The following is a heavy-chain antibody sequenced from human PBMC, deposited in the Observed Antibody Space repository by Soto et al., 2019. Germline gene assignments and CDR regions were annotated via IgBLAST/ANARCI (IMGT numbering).Heavy chain of an antibody. CDR2: ISFSGSTI. J-gene: IGHJ6*02. CDR1: GFSFSDYE. D-gene: IGHD3-10*01. V-gene: IGHV3-48*03. CDR3: TRGAGFFYGVDV. Sequence: PGESLKISCAASGFSFSDYEMNWVRQAPGKGLEWIAHISFSGSTIYYADSVKGRFSISRDNSKNFLYLQMSGLRADDSAVYYCTRGAGFFYGVDVWGLGTTVTVSS.